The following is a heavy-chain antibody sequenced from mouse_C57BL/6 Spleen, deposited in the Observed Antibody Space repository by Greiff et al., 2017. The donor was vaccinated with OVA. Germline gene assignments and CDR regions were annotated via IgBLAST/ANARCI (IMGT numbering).Heavy chain of an antibody. CDR1: GYTFTSYW. D-gene: IGHD2-4*01. V-gene: IGHV1-55*01. Sequence: QVQLKQPGAELVKPGASVKMSCKASGYTFTSYWITWVKQRPGQGLEWIGDIYPGSGSTNYNEKFKSKATLTVDTSSSTAYMQLSSLTSEDSAVYYCAKRGDYDGEPYYAMDYWGQGTSVTVSS. CDR3: AKRGDYDGEPYYAMDY. J-gene: IGHJ4*01. CDR2: IYPGSGST.